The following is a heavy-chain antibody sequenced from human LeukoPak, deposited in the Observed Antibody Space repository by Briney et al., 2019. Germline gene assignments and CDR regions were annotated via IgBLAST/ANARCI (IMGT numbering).Heavy chain of an antibody. Sequence: KPSETLSLTCSVSGGSISSSSYYWGWIRQPPGKGLEWIGSIYYSGSTYYSPSLKSRVTVSVDTSKNQFSLKLTSVTAADTAVYYCARPLSISYGGYFPNAFDIWGQGTMVTVSS. CDR3: ARPLSISYGGYFPNAFDI. V-gene: IGHV4-39*01. D-gene: IGHD4-23*01. CDR1: GGSISSSSYY. J-gene: IGHJ3*02. CDR2: IYYSGST.